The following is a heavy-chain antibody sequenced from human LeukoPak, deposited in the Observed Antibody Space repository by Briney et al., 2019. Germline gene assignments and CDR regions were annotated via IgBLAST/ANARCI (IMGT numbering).Heavy chain of an antibody. CDR2: ISGSGGNK. V-gene: IGHV3-23*01. J-gene: IGHJ6*02. CDR1: GFTSSSYA. CDR3: AKEVIAGRDYYGMDV. D-gene: IGHD3-10*01. Sequence: RGSLRLSCAASGFTSSSYAMSWVRQAPGNGLEWGSAISGSGGNKYYADSVKGRFTCSRDNSKNTLYRQMNSLRADDTAVYYCAKEVIAGRDYYGMDVWGQGTTVTVSS.